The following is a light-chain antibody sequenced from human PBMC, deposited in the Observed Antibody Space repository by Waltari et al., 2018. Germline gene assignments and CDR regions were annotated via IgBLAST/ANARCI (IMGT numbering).Light chain of an antibody. Sequence: QSALTQPASVSGSPGQSITISCTGTSSDVGNFNLVSWYQQYPGKAPKLMIYEVNTRPSGVSNRFSGSKSGNTASLTISGLQAEDEADYYCSSYTISSTYVFGTGTKATVL. J-gene: IGLJ1*01. CDR2: EVN. V-gene: IGLV2-23*02. CDR3: SSYTISSTYV. CDR1: SSDVGNFNL.